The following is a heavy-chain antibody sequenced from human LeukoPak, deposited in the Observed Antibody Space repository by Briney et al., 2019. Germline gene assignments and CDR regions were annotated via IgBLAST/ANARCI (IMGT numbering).Heavy chain of an antibody. CDR1: GGTFSSYA. D-gene: IGHD3-10*01. J-gene: IGHJ6*03. CDR3: ARANNMVRGVIARPWGHYYYYMDV. Sequence: SVKVSCKASGGTFSSYAISWVRQAPGQGLEWMGGIIPIFGTANYAQKFQGRVTITTDESTSTAYMELSSLRSEDTAVYYCARANNMVRGVIARPWGHYYYYMDVWGKGTTVTVSS. CDR2: IIPIFGTA. V-gene: IGHV1-69*05.